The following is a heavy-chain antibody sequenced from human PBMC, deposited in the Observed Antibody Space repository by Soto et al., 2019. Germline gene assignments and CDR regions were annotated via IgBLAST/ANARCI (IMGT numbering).Heavy chain of an antibody. J-gene: IGHJ5*02. V-gene: IGHV3-15*01. CDR3: TTHSTIFGVPQDWFDP. CDR1: GFTFSNAW. Sequence: GSLRLSCAASGFTFSNAWMSWVRQAPGRGLEWIGHIKSKADGGTTDYAAPVRGRLTISRDDSKNTLYLHMNSLKTEDTAVYYCTTHSTIFGVPQDWFDPWGQGTLVTVSS. D-gene: IGHD3-3*01. CDR2: IKSKADGGTT.